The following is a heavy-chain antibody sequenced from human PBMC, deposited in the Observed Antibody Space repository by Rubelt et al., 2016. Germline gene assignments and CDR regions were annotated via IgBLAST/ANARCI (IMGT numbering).Heavy chain of an antibody. Sequence: QVQLVQSGAEVKKPGASVKVSCKASGYTFTSYYMHWVRQAPGQGLGWLGIINPSGGSTSYAQKFQGIVTMTRDTSTSTVYMELSSLRSEDTAVYYGARSPRYDFEDNWFDPWGQGTLVTVSS. J-gene: IGHJ5*02. V-gene: IGHV1-46*01. CDR3: ARSPRYDFEDNWFDP. CDR2: INPSGGST. CDR1: GYTFTSYY. D-gene: IGHD3-3*01.